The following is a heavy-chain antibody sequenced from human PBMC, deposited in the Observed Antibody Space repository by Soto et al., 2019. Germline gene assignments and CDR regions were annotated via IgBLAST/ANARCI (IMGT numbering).Heavy chain of an antibody. J-gene: IGHJ4*02. CDR3: ARDTYYDYIWGSYRSSYDFDF. D-gene: IGHD3-16*02. Sequence: GGSLRLSCAASGFTFSSYWMHWVRQAPGKGLVWVSRINSDGSSSSDADTVRGRFTISRDNAKNRLYLQKNSLRAEDTAVSYCARDTYYDYIWGSYRSSYDFDFWGQGTMVTVSS. CDR2: INSDGSSS. V-gene: IGHV3-74*01. CDR1: GFTFSSYW.